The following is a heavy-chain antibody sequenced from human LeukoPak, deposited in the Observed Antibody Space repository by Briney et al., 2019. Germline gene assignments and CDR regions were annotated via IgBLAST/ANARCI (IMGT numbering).Heavy chain of an antibody. J-gene: IGHJ4*02. CDR1: GFTFSSYA. D-gene: IGHD2-2*01. V-gene: IGHV3-30-3*01. Sequence: GGSLRLSCAASGFTFSSYAMHWVRQAPGKGLEWVAVISYDGSNKYYADSVKGRFTISRDNSKNTLYLQMNSLRAEDTAVYYCAQRATVYWGQGTLVTVSS. CDR2: ISYDGSNK. CDR3: AQRATVY.